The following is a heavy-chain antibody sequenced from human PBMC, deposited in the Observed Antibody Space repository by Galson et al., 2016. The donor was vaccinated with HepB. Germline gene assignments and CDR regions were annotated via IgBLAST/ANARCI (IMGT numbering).Heavy chain of an antibody. CDR3: AKDRQLLWFGEFNYYMDV. J-gene: IGHJ6*03. D-gene: IGHD3-10*01. Sequence: SLRLACAASGFSFSNYGMHWVRQAPGKGLEWVAVMSSAGSNEYYADSVKGRFTISRDNSKNTLYLQMNSLRAEDTAVYYCAKDRQLLWFGEFNYYMDVWGKGTTVTVSS. V-gene: IGHV3-30*18. CDR2: MSSAGSNE. CDR1: GFSFSNYG.